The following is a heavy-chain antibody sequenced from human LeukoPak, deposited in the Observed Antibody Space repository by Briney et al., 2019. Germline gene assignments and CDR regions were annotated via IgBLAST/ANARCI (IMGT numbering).Heavy chain of an antibody. D-gene: IGHD3-22*01. CDR1: GGSFSGYY. V-gene: IGHV4-34*01. CDR2: INHSGST. CDR3: ARGRVIVAARRYYFDY. J-gene: IGHJ4*02. Sequence: SETLSLTCAVYGGSFSGYYWSWIRQPPGKGLEWIGEINHSGSTNYNPSLKSRVTISVDTSKNQFSLKLSSVTAADTAVYYCARGRVIVAARRYYFDYWGQGTLVTISS.